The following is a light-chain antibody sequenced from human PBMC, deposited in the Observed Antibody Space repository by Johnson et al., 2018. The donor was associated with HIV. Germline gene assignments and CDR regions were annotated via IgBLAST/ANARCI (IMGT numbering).Light chain of an antibody. V-gene: IGLV1-51*02. CDR3: GTWDSSLSAGV. CDR2: ENN. J-gene: IGLJ1*01. CDR1: SSNIESNS. Sequence: QSVLTQPPSVSAAAGQKVTISCSGSSSNIESNSVSWYQQFPGTAPKVLIYENNKRPSGITDRFSGSKSGTSATLGITGLQTGDEADYYCGTWDSSLSAGVFGTGTKVTVL.